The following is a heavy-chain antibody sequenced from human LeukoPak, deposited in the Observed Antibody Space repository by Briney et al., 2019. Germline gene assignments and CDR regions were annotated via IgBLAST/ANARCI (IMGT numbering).Heavy chain of an antibody. D-gene: IGHD2-2*01. CDR3: ARAIGYCSSSSCYLGYYYYGMDV. CDR2: IYYIGST. J-gene: IGHJ6*02. CDR1: GGSISSGDYY. Sequence: PSQTLSLTCTVSGGSISSGDYYWSWIRQPPGKGLEWIGFIYYIGSTYYNPSLKSRVTISVDTSKNQFSLKLSSVTAADTAVYYCARAIGYCSSSSCYLGYYYYGMDVWGQGTTVTVSS. V-gene: IGHV4-30-4*01.